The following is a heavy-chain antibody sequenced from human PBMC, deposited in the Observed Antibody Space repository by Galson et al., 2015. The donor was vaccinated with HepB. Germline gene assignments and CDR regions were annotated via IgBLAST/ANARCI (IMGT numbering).Heavy chain of an antibody. CDR2: ISSSSSYI. CDR1: GFTFSSYS. V-gene: IGHV3-21*01. CDR3: AREGHYDILTGYYETIDY. J-gene: IGHJ4*02. Sequence: SLRLSCAASGFTFSSYSMNWVRQAPGKGLEWVSSISSSSSYIYYADSVKGRFTISRDNAKNSLYLQMNSLRAEDTAVYYCAREGHYDILTGYYETIDYWGQGTLVTVSS. D-gene: IGHD3-9*01.